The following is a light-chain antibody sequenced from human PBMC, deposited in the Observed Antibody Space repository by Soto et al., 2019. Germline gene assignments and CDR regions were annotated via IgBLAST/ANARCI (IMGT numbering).Light chain of an antibody. V-gene: IGKV1-5*03. CDR1: QSISAW. J-gene: IGKJ1*01. CDR3: QQYNDYSWT. CDR2: KAS. Sequence: DIRMTQSPSTLSGSVGDRVTITCRASQSISAWLAWYQQRPGKAPRLLIYKASTLEIGVPSRFSGSGSGTESTLTISSLQPDDVAIYYCQQYNDYSWTFGQGTKVDIK.